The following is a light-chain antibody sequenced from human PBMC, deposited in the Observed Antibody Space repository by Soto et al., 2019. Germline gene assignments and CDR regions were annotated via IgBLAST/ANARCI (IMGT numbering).Light chain of an antibody. J-gene: IGKJ1*01. CDR1: QSVSSN. CDR2: GAF. V-gene: IGKV3-15*01. Sequence: EIVMTQSPVTLSVSPGERATLSCRASQSVSSNLAWYLQKSGQATSLLIYGAFTRATGIPARFSGTESWTEFTPTISSPQSEDFEHYYCQQYNDWHLTFRQGTNVDI. CDR3: QQYNDWHLT.